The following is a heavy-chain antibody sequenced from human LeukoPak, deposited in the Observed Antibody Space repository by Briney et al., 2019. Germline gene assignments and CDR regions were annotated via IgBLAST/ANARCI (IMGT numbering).Heavy chain of an antibody. J-gene: IGHJ5*02. CDR1: GYTFTSYY. D-gene: IGHD2-8*01. V-gene: IGHV1-2*02. CDR2: INPNSGGT. Sequence: ASVKVSCKASGYTFTSYYMHWVRQAPGQGLQWMGWINPNSGGTNYAQKFQGRVTMTRDTSISTAYMELSRLRSDDTAVYYCARDGLMVYAIGDNWFDPWGQGTLVTVSS. CDR3: ARDGLMVYAIGDNWFDP.